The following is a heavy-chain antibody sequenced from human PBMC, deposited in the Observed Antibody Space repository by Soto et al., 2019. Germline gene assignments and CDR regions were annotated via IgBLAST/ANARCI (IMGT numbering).Heavy chain of an antibody. CDR2: IYYSGST. CDR3: ARDSKRGTIFGVVIHYYYYGMDV. D-gene: IGHD3-3*01. Sequence: PETLSLTCTVSGGSISSYYWSWIRQPPGKGLEWIGYIYYSGSTNYNPSLKGRVTISVDTSKNQFSLKLSSVTAADTAVYYCARDSKRGTIFGVVIHYYYYGMDVWGQGTTVTVSS. CDR1: GGSISSYY. V-gene: IGHV4-59*12. J-gene: IGHJ6*02.